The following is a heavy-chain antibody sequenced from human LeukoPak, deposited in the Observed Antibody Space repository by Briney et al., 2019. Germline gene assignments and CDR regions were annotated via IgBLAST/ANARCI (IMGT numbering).Heavy chain of an antibody. V-gene: IGHV3-23*01. CDR1: GFTFSNYA. CDR2: IRTSGDNT. CDR3: AKCVTGWPNWFDP. Sequence: GGSLRLSCAASGFTFSNYAMSWVRQAPGKGLGWVSTIRTSGDNTYYADSVKGRFTTSRDNSKNTLYLQMISLRAEDTALYYCAKCVTGWPNWFDPWGQGTLVTVSS. J-gene: IGHJ5*02. D-gene: IGHD6-19*01.